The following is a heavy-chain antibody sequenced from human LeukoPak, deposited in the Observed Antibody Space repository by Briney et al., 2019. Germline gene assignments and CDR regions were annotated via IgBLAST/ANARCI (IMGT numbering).Heavy chain of an antibody. CDR2: IYYSGSA. J-gene: IGHJ6*02. CDR3: ARLVGATPYYYYGMDV. D-gene: IGHD1-26*01. Sequence: SETLSLTCTVSGDSISSGRCYWGWIRQPPGKGLEWIGSIYYSGSAYYNPSLNSRVTISVDTSKKQFSLKLSSVTAADTAVYYCARLVGATPYYYYGMDVWGQGTTVTVSS. CDR1: GDSISSGRCY. V-gene: IGHV4-39*01.